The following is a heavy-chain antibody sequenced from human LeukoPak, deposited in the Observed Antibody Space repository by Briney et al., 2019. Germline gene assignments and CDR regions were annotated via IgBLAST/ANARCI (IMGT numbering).Heavy chain of an antibody. V-gene: IGHV3-15*01. CDR1: GVTFRSYW. CDR2: IRSKTDGGTT. J-gene: IGHJ4*02. Sequence: GGSLRLSCAASGVTFRSYWMSWVRQAPGKGLEWVGRIRSKTDGGTTDYAAPVKGRFTISRDDSKNTLYLQMNSLKTEDTAVYYCTTKLGYDYDSSGYYYVDYWGQETLVTVSS. CDR3: TTKLGYDYDSSGYYYVDY. D-gene: IGHD3-22*01.